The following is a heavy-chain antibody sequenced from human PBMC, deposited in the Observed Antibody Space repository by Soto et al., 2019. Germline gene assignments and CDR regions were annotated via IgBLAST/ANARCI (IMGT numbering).Heavy chain of an antibody. CDR2: VWYDGGNK. D-gene: IGHD5-12*01. V-gene: IGHV3-33*01. CDR1: XFXFXXYX. J-gene: IGHJ6*02. Sequence: QVQLVESGGGVVQPGRSLRLSCAXXXFXFXXYXMHWVRXAXGKGLEWVALVWYDGGNKYYADSVKGRFTISRDNSKNTLYLQMNSLRDEDTAVYYCVRAAGYSGNDYVYYYGMDVWGQGTTVTVSS. CDR3: VRAAGYSGNDYVYYYGMDV.